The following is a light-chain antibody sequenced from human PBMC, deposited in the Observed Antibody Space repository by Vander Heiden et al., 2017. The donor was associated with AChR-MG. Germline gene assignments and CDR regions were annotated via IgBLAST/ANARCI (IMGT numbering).Light chain of an antibody. CDR1: SSNIGSNT. CDR3: AAWDDSLNAWV. J-gene: IGLJ3*02. V-gene: IGLV1-44*01. CDR2: SNN. Sequence: QSVLTQPPSASGTPGQRVTISCSGSSSNIGSNTVNWYQQLPGTAPKRLIDSNNQRPSGVPDRFSGSKSGTSASLEISGLQSEDEADDYCAAWDDSLNAWVFGGGTKLTVL.